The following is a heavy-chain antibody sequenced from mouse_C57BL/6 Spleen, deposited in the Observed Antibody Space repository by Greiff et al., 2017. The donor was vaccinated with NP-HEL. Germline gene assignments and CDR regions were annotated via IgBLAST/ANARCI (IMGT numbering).Heavy chain of an antibody. CDR3: ARLYYDYDKEDFDY. CDR1: GYTFTDYY. J-gene: IGHJ2*01. D-gene: IGHD2-4*01. CDR2: INPNNGGT. Sequence: VQLQQSGPALVKPGASVKISCKASGYTFTDYYMNWVKQSHGKSLEWIGDINPNNGGTSYNQKFKGKAPLTVDKSSSTAYMELHSLPSEDSAVYYCARLYYDYDKEDFDYWGQGTTLTVSS. V-gene: IGHV1-26*01.